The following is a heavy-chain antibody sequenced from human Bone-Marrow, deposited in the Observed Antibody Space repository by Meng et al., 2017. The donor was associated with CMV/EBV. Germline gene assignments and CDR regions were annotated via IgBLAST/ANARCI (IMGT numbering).Heavy chain of an antibody. CDR2: ISWNSGSI. CDR3: ARANNHAMDV. D-gene: IGHD1/OR15-1a*01. V-gene: IGHV3-20*04. Sequence: GGSLRLSCAASGFTFSSYWMSWVRQAPGKGLEWVSGISWNSGSIGYADSVKGRFTISRDNAKNSLYLQMNSLRAEDTALYYCARANNHAMDVWGQGTTVTGSS. CDR1: GFTFSSYW. J-gene: IGHJ6*02.